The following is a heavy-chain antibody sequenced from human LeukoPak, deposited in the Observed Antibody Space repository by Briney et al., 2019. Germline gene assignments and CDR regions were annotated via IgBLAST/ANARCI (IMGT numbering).Heavy chain of an antibody. J-gene: IGHJ5*02. CDR2: ISGSGGST. CDR1: GFTFSSYA. V-gene: IGHV3-23*01. Sequence: QSGGSLSLSCAASGFTFSSYAMSWVRQAPGKGLEWVSAISGSGGSTYYADSVKGRFTISRDNSKNTLYLQMNSLRAEDTAVYYCAKDSHGSGSYYNLNWFDPWGQGTLVTVSS. D-gene: IGHD3-10*01. CDR3: AKDSHGSGSYYNLNWFDP.